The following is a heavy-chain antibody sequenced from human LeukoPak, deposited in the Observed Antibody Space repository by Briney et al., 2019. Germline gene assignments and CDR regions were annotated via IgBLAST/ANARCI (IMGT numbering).Heavy chain of an antibody. D-gene: IGHD6-19*01. CDR2: IYTSGST. J-gene: IGHJ4*02. CDR1: GGSISSGSYY. V-gene: IGHV4-61*02. CDR3: ARATPIAVAGNFDY. Sequence: SQTLSLTCTVSGGSISSGSYYWSWIRQPAGKGLEWIGRIYTSGSTNYSPSLKSRVTISVDTSKNQFSLKLSSVTAADTAVYYCARATPIAVAGNFDYWGQGTLVTVSS.